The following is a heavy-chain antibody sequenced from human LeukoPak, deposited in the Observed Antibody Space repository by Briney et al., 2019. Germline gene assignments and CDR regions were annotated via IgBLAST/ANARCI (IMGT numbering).Heavy chain of an antibody. V-gene: IGHV1-8*01. CDR1: GYTFTSYD. CDR3: ARVGLAVAGPYFDY. CDR2: MNPNSGNT. Sequence: GASVKVSCKASGYTFTSYDINWVRQATGQGLEWMGWMNPNSGNTGYARKFQGRVTMTRNTSISTAYMELSSLRSEDTAVYYCARVGLAVAGPYFDYWGQGTLVTVSS. J-gene: IGHJ4*02. D-gene: IGHD6-19*01.